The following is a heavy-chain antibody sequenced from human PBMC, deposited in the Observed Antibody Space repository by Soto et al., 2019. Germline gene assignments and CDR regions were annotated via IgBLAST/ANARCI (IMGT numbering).Heavy chain of an antibody. CDR2: ISYDGSNK. CDR1: GFTFSSYG. CDR3: AKLLAY. V-gene: IGHV3-30*18. Sequence: PGGSLRLSCAASGFTFSSYGMHWVRQAPGKGLEWVAVISYDGSNKYYADSVKGRFTIFRDNSKNTLYLQMNSLRAEDTAVYYCAKLLAYWGQGTLVTVS. J-gene: IGHJ4*02.